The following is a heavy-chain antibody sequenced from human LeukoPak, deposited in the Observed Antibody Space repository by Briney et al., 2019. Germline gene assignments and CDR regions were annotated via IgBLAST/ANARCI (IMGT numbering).Heavy chain of an antibody. CDR3: AGGDWGFYD. Sequence: SETLSLTCSVSGGSVSHFFWSWIRQPPGRSLEWIGSVHYSGGTKYNPSLKSRVTMSVDPSSNQVSLKVTSVTVTDTAVYYCAGGDWGFYDWGQGTLVTVSS. CDR1: GGSVSHFF. V-gene: IGHV4-59*02. CDR2: VHYSGGT. D-gene: IGHD3/OR15-3a*01. J-gene: IGHJ4*02.